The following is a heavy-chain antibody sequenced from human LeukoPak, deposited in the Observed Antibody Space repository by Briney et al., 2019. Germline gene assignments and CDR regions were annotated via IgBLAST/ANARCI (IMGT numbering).Heavy chain of an antibody. D-gene: IGHD4-23*01. CDR2: IYYSGST. CDR1: SGSISSYY. J-gene: IGHJ4*02. Sequence: KPSETLSLTCTVSSGSISSYYWSWIRQPPGKGLEWLGYIYYSGSTNYNPSLKSRVTISVDTSKTQFSLKLSSVTVADSAAYYCASYGGSLGGFDYWGQGTLVTVSS. V-gene: IGHV4-59*01. CDR3: ASYGGSLGGFDY.